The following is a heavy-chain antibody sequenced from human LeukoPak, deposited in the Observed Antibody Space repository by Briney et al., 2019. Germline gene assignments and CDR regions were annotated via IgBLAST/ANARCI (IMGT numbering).Heavy chain of an antibody. V-gene: IGHV3-33*01. CDR3: ARGGRGASNWSPYNWFDP. Sequence: GSLRLSCAASGFNFTTSGMHWVRQAPGKGLEWVALVWYDGTIKYYADSVKGRFTISRDNSKNTLFLQMSSLRAEDTALYFCARGGRGASNWSPYNWFDPWGQGTLVTVSS. CDR2: VWYDGTIK. D-gene: IGHD5-24*01. CDR1: GFNFTTSG. J-gene: IGHJ5*02.